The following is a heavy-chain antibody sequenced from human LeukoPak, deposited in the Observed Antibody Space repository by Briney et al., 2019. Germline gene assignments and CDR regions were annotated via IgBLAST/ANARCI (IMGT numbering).Heavy chain of an antibody. D-gene: IGHD3-10*01. J-gene: IGHJ5*02. V-gene: IGHV4-59*12. CDR1: GGSISSYY. Sequence: SETLSLTCTVSGGSISSYYWSWIRQPPGMGLEWIGYIYYSGSTNYNPSLKSRVTISVDTSKNQFSLKLSSVTAADTAVYYCARELPSRNWFDPWGQGTLVTVSS. CDR3: ARELPSRNWFDP. CDR2: IYYSGST.